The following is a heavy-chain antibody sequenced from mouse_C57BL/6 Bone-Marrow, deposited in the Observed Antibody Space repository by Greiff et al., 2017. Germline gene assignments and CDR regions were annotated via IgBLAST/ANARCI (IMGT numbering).Heavy chain of an antibody. CDR2: ISDGGSYT. D-gene: IGHD1-1*01. CDR3: ARDYGSSWGFAY. Sequence: EVQLQESGGGLVKPGGSLKLSCAASGFTFSSYAMSWVRQTPEKRLEWVATISDGGSYTYYPDNVKGRFTISRDNAKNNLYLQMSHLKSEDTAMYYCARDYGSSWGFAYWGQGTLVTVSA. CDR1: GFTFSSYA. J-gene: IGHJ3*01. V-gene: IGHV5-4*01.